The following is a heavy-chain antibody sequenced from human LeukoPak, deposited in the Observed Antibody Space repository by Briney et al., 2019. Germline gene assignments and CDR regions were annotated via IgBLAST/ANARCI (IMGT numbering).Heavy chain of an antibody. Sequence: SQTLSLTCTVSGASFSSGDQYWNWIRQSPGKGLEWIGSLHPSGNLYNNPSLESRVTMSVDTSKNQFPLNLNSVTAADTAVYFCSRGLDSRKLGYWGQGTLVTVSS. J-gene: IGHJ4*02. CDR1: GASFSSGDQY. V-gene: IGHV4-31*03. D-gene: IGHD3-22*01. CDR3: SRGLDSRKLGY. CDR2: LHPSGNL.